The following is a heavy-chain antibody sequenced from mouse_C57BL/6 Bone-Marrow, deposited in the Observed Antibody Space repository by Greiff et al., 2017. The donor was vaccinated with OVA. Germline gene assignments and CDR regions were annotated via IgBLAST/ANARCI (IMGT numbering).Heavy chain of an antibody. CDR3: ASAPITTVVATPYAMDY. V-gene: IGHV1-81*01. D-gene: IGHD1-1*01. CDR2: IYPRSGNT. J-gene: IGHJ4*01. CDR1: GYTFTSYG. Sequence: VQLQQSGAELARPGASVKLSCKASGYTFTSYGISWVKQRTGQGLEWIGEIYPRSGNTYYNEKFKGKATLTADKSSSTAYMELRSLTSEDSAVYFCASAPITTVVATPYAMDYWGQGTSVTVSS.